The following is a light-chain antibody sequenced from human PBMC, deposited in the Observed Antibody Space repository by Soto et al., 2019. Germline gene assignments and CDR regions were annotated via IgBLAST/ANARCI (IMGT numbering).Light chain of an antibody. Sequence: DIQMTQSPSTLSASVGDRITITCRASQTINNWLAWYQQKPGKAPKLLIYQTSSLESGVPSRFRGRGSGTAVTLTIRTPQRDAFETYDCQQCYSYNTFGGGTKVEIK. CDR1: QTINNW. CDR3: QQCYSYNT. CDR2: QTS. V-gene: IGKV1-5*03. J-gene: IGKJ4*01.